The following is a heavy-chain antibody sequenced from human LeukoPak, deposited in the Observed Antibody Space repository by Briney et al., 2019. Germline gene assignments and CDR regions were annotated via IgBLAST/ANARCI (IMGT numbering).Heavy chain of an antibody. Sequence: GGALRLSCTASGFTFSNSWMSWVRQAPGKGLEGVAPIKPDGSAQYYVDSVKGRFTISRDNAKNSLFLQMNSLRPEDTALYYCVKDSRIWIGELHDWGQGTLVTVSS. J-gene: IGHJ4*02. V-gene: IGHV3-7*03. CDR3: VKDSRIWIGELHD. D-gene: IGHD3-10*01. CDR1: GFTFSNSW. CDR2: IKPDGSAQ.